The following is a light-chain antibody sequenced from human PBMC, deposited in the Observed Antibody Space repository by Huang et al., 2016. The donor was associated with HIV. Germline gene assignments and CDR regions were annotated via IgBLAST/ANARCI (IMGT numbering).Light chain of an antibody. CDR3: QQYDSSPYT. J-gene: IGKJ2*01. V-gene: IGKV3-20*01. CDR2: AAS. Sequence: EIVLTQSPGTLSLSPGERAPLSCRARPSVSVRCFAWYQQKPGQAPMLRIYAASTRATGVPVRFSGSGSGTDFTLTISRLEPEDFAMYHCQQYDSSPYTFGQGTKLEIK. CDR1: PSVSVRC.